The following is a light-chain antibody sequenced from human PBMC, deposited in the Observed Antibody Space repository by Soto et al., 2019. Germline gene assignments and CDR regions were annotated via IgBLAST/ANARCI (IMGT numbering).Light chain of an antibody. J-gene: IGLJ2*01. Sequence: QSVLTQPASVSGSPGQSITISCTGTNSDVGGYDFVSWYQQHPGKAPKLMIYEVSNRPSGVSNRFSGSKSGNTASLTISGLRAEDEADYYCSSFTSSSTLVFGGGTKLTVL. CDR1: NSDVGGYDF. CDR3: SSFTSSSTLV. CDR2: EVS. V-gene: IGLV2-14*01.